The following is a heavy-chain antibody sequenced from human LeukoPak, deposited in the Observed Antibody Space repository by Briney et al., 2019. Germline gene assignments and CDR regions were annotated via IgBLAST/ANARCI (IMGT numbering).Heavy chain of an antibody. Sequence: GGSLRLSCAASGFTFSSYGMHWVRQAPGKGLEWVAVISYDGSNKYYADSVKGRFTISRDNSKNTLYLQMNSLRAEDTAVYYCAKDLLLWFGEPSPFDYWGQGTLVTVSS. CDR2: ISYDGSNK. CDR3: AKDLLLWFGEPSPFDY. J-gene: IGHJ4*02. V-gene: IGHV3-30*18. CDR1: GFTFSSYG. D-gene: IGHD3-10*01.